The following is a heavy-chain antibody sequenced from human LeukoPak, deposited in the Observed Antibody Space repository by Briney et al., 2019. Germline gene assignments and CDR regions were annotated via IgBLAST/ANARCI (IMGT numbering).Heavy chain of an antibody. J-gene: IGHJ5*02. CDR2: IIPIFGTA. D-gene: IGHD4-17*01. CDR3: ARDSDDYGDYFWFDP. CDR1: GGTFSSYA. V-gene: IGHV1-69*01. Sequence: SVKVSCKASGGTFSSYAISWVRQAPGQGLEWMGGIIPIFGTANYTQKFQGRVTITADESTSTAYMELSRLRSEDTAVYYYARDSDDYGDYFWFDPWGQGTLVTVSS.